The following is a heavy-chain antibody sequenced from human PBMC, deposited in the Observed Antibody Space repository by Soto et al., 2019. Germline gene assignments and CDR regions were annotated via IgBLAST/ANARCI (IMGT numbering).Heavy chain of an antibody. CDR3: ARDRNYDILTGFYYYYGIDV. CDR1: GYTFTSYG. Sequence: QVQLVQSGAEVKKPGASVKVSCKASGYTFTSYGISWVRQAPGQGLEWMGWISAYNGNTNYAQKLQGRVTMTTDTSTSTAYMELRSLRSDDTAVYYCARDRNYDILTGFYYYYGIDVWGQGTTVTVSS. D-gene: IGHD3-9*01. CDR2: ISAYNGNT. V-gene: IGHV1-18*01. J-gene: IGHJ6*02.